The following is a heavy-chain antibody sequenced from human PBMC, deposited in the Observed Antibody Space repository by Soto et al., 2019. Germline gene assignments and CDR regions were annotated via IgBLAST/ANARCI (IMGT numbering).Heavy chain of an antibody. CDR1: GFTFSSYS. Sequence: GGSLRLSCAASGFTFSSYSMNWVRQAPGKGLEWVSYISSSSSTIYYADSVKGRFTTSRDNAKNSLYLQMNSLTAADTAVYYCARGRRGRLRSHGMDVWGQGTTVTVSS. V-gene: IGHV3-48*01. CDR2: ISSSSSTI. D-gene: IGHD3-10*01. CDR3: ARGRRGRLRSHGMDV. J-gene: IGHJ6*02.